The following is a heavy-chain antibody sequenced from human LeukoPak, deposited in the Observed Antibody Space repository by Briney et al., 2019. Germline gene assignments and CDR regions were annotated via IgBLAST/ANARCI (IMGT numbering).Heavy chain of an antibody. V-gene: IGHV1-18*01. CDR3: ARRAYGGNSGARFDP. D-gene: IGHD4-23*01. CDR2: ISAYNGNT. Sequence: ASVKVSCKASGYTFTSYGISWVRQAPGQGLEWMGWISAYNGNTNYAQKLQGRVTMTTDTSTSTAYMELRSLRSDDTAVYYCARRAYGGNSGARFDPWGQGTLVTVSS. J-gene: IGHJ5*02. CDR1: GYTFTSYG.